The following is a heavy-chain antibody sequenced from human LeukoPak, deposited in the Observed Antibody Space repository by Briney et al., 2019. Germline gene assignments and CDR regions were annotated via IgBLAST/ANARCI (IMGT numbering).Heavy chain of an antibody. Sequence: GGSLRLSCAASGFTFSSYWMHWVRQAPGKGLVWVSRINTDGSSTSYADSVKGRFTISRDNAKNTLYLQMNSLRAEDTAVYYCASTYYDFWSGYYNFDYWGQGTLVTVSS. CDR1: GFTFSSYW. D-gene: IGHD3-3*01. CDR2: INTDGSST. CDR3: ASTYYDFWSGYYNFDY. V-gene: IGHV3-74*01. J-gene: IGHJ4*02.